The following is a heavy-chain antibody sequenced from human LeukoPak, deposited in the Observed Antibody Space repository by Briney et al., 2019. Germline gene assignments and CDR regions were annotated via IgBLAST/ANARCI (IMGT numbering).Heavy chain of an antibody. CDR3: ARDVYCSSTRCYTGFDY. CDR1: GYTFTSYG. J-gene: IGHJ4*02. V-gene: IGHV1-18*01. D-gene: IGHD2-2*02. Sequence: ASVKVSCKASGYTFTSYGTSWVRQAPGQGVEWMGWISAYNGNTNYAQKLQGRVTMTTDTSTSTAYMELRSLRSDDTAVYYCARDVYCSSTRCYTGFDYWGQGTLVTVSS. CDR2: ISAYNGNT.